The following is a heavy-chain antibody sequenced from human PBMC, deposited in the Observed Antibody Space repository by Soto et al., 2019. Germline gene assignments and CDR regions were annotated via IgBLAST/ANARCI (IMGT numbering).Heavy chain of an antibody. J-gene: IGHJ4*02. CDR2: IIPILGIA. CDR1: GGTFSSYT. Sequence: QVQLVQSGAEVKKPGSSVKVSCKASGGTFSSYTISWVRQAPGQGLEWMGRIIPILGIANYAQKFQGRVTITADKSTSPAYMELSSLRSEDTAVYYCAREAGDYDFWSGYSQFDYWGQGTLVTVSS. D-gene: IGHD3-3*01. V-gene: IGHV1-69*08. CDR3: AREAGDYDFWSGYSQFDY.